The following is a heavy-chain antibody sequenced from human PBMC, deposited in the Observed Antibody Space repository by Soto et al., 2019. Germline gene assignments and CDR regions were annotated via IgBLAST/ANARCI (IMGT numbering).Heavy chain of an antibody. Sequence: GASVKVSCKASGGTFSSDSFSGVRQAPGPGLEWMGGIIPMFDTPIYAQKFQDRVTITADESTSTAYMQLSSLRSGDTAVYYCARSGGLDRDFNYWGQGSLVTVS. D-gene: IGHD2-15*01. V-gene: IGHV1-69*13. CDR2: IIPMFDTP. CDR3: ARSGGLDRDFNY. J-gene: IGHJ4*02. CDR1: GGTFSSDS.